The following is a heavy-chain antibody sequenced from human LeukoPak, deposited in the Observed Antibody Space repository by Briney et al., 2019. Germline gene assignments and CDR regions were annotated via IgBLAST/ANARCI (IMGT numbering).Heavy chain of an antibody. CDR1: GFTFSSYW. V-gene: IGHV3-7*01. Sequence: GGSLRLSCAASGFTFSSYWMSWVRQAPGKGLEWVAFIRFDESDKFYADSVKGRFTISRDNAKRSVYLQMNSLGVEDTAVYYCARDIHSVAFDIWGQGTMVTVSS. J-gene: IGHJ3*02. CDR2: IRFDESDK. CDR3: ARDIHSVAFDI.